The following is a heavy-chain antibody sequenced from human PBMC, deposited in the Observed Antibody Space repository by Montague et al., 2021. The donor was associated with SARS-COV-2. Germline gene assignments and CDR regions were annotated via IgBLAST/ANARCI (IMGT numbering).Heavy chain of an antibody. J-gene: IGHJ6*02. D-gene: IGHD6-13*01. CDR1: GGSISSGTYY. V-gene: IGHV4-39*01. CDR3: ARHGYTKVGSGMDV. Sequence: SETLSLTCTVSGGSISSGTYYWGWIRQPPGKGLEWIGSIHHSGSTNYNPSVETRVTISVDTSKNQFSLRLNSVTAADTAVFYCARHGYTKVGSGMDVWGQGITATVSS. CDR2: IHHSGST.